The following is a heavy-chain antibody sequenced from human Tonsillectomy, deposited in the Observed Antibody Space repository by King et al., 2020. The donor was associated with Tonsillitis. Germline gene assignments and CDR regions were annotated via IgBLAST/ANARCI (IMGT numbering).Heavy chain of an antibody. CDR2: IAYDASYE. Sequence: VQLVESGGGVVQPGTSLRLSCAASGFTFGNYGIHWVRQAPGKGLEWVALIAYDASYENYADSVKGRFTISRDNSKNTLYLEMNSLRVEDTAVYYCAKDGIALSDWYFDLWGRGTLVTVSS. CDR3: AKDGIALSDWYFDL. CDR1: GFTFGNYG. V-gene: IGHV3-30*18. J-gene: IGHJ2*01. D-gene: IGHD3-16*02.